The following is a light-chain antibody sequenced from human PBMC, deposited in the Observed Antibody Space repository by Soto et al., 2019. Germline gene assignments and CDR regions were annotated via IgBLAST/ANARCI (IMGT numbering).Light chain of an antibody. CDR1: SSDVGSYNL. CDR3: SSYAGSSTPLI. CDR2: EVS. V-gene: IGLV2-23*02. Sequence: QSALTQPASVSGTPGQSITISCTGTSSDVGSYNLVSWYQQHPGKAPKLMFYEVSKRPSGVSNRFSGSKSGNTASLTISGLQAEDEADYYCSSYAGSSTPLIFGTGTKVTVL. J-gene: IGLJ1*01.